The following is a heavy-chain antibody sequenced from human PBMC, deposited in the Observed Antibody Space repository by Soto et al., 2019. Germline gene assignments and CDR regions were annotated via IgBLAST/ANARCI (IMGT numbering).Heavy chain of an antibody. Sequence: SVKVSCKASGGTFSSYAISWVRQAPGQGLEWMGGIIPIFGTANYAQKFQGRVTITADESTSTAYMELSSLRSEDTAVYYCASRLITIFGVVKENYYGMDVWGQGTTVTVSS. J-gene: IGHJ6*02. CDR2: IIPIFGTA. D-gene: IGHD3-3*01. V-gene: IGHV1-69*13. CDR1: GGTFSSYA. CDR3: ASRLITIFGVVKENYYGMDV.